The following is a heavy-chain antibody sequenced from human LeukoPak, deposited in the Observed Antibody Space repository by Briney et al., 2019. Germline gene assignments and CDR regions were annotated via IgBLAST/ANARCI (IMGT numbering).Heavy chain of an antibody. CDR3: ARVYDFWSGWDAFDI. D-gene: IGHD3-3*01. J-gene: IGHJ3*02. V-gene: IGHV4-34*01. CDR2: INHSGST. Sequence: PSETLSLTCAVYGGSFSGYYWSWIRQPPGKGLEWIGEINHSGSTNYNPSLKSRVTISVDTSKNQFSLKLSSVTAADTAVYYCARVYDFWSGWDAFDIWGQGTMVTVSS. CDR1: GGSFSGYY.